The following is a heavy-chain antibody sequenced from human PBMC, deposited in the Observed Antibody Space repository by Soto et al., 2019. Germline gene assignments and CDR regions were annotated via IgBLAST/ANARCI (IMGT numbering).Heavy chain of an antibody. V-gene: IGHV3-30-3*01. CDR2: ISYDGSNK. Sequence: QVQLVESGGGVVQPGRSLRLSCAASGFTFSSYAMHWVRQAPGKGLEWVAVISYDGSNKYYADSVKGRFTISRDNSKNTLYLQMNSLRAEDTAVYYCAKDRRGGDWFDPWGQGTLVTVSS. D-gene: IGHD3-16*01. CDR1: GFTFSSYA. CDR3: AKDRRGGDWFDP. J-gene: IGHJ5*02.